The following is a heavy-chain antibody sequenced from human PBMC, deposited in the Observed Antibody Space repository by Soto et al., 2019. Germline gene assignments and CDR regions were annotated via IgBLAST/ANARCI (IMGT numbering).Heavy chain of an antibody. CDR3: ARDQGYSGYAGWVAYYMDV. J-gene: IGHJ6*03. D-gene: IGHD5-12*01. Sequence: GGSLRLSCAASGFTFSSYGMHWVRQAPGKGLEWVAVIWYDGSNKYYADSVKGRFTISRDNSKNTLYLQMNSLRAEDTAVYYCARDQGYSGYAGWVAYYMDVWGKGTTVTVSS. V-gene: IGHV3-33*01. CDR2: IWYDGSNK. CDR1: GFTFSSYG.